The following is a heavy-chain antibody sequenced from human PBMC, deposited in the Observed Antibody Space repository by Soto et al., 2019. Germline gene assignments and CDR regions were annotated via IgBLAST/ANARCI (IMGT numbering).Heavy chain of an antibody. CDR1: GGTFSSYA. V-gene: IGHV1-69*12. Sequence: QVQLVQSGAEVKKPGSSVKVSCKASGGTFSSYAISWVRQAPGQGLEWMGGIIPIFGTANYAQKFQGRVTITADESTSTAYMDLSSLRSEDTAVYYCATHHYCISTSCYGLNWFDPWGQGTLVTVSS. CDR3: ATHHYCISTSCYGLNWFDP. D-gene: IGHD2-2*01. CDR2: IIPIFGTA. J-gene: IGHJ5*02.